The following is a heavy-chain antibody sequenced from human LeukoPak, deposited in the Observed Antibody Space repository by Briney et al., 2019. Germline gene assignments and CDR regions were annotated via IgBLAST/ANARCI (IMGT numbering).Heavy chain of an antibody. Sequence: ASVKVSCKASGYTFTSYGISWVRQAPGQGLEWMGWISAYNGNTNYAQKLQGRVTMTTDTSTSTAYMELRSLRSDDTAVYYCASHPGYCSGGSCRFDYWGQGTLVTVSS. V-gene: IGHV1-18*01. CDR3: ASHPGYCSGGSCRFDY. CDR2: ISAYNGNT. J-gene: IGHJ4*02. D-gene: IGHD2-15*01. CDR1: GYTFTSYG.